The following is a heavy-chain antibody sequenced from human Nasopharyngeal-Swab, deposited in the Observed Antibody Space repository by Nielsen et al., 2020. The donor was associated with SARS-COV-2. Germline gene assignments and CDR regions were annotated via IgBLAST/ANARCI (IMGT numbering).Heavy chain of an antibody. V-gene: IGHV3-30*03. CDR2: ISYDGSNK. CDR3: ARDGGYYDSSGYAQLFDY. CDR1: GFTFSSYG. D-gene: IGHD3-22*01. J-gene: IGHJ4*02. Sequence: GGPLRPPCAASGFTFSSYGMHWVRQAPGKGLEWVAVISYDGSNKYYADSVKGRFTISRDNSKNTLYLQMNSLRAEDTAVYYCARDGGYYDSSGYAQLFDYWGQGALVTVSS.